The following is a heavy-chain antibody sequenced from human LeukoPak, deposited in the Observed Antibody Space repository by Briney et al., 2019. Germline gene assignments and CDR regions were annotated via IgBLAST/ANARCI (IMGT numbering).Heavy chain of an antibody. J-gene: IGHJ4*02. CDR1: GFTFSTYT. D-gene: IGHD6-19*01. Sequence: GGSLRLSCAASGFTFSTYTMSWVRQAPGKGLEWVSAISGSGGRTYYADSVKGRFTISRDNSKNTLYLQMNSLRAEDTAVYYCASRSGWRYFDYWGQGTLVTVSS. V-gene: IGHV3-23*01. CDR2: ISGSGGRT. CDR3: ASRSGWRYFDY.